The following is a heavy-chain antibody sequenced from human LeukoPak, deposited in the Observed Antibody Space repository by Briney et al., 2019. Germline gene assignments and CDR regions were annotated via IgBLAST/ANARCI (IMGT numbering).Heavy chain of an antibody. Sequence: GGSLRLSCAASGFTIDDYWMSWVRQAPGKGLEWVANIKEDVSDKYYVDSVKGRFTISRDNAKNSLYLQMSRLRAEDTAAYYCARVRVAGFDYWGQGILVTVSS. CDR2: IKEDVSDK. D-gene: IGHD6-19*01. J-gene: IGHJ4*02. CDR3: ARVRVAGFDY. CDR1: GFTIDDYW. V-gene: IGHV3-7*03.